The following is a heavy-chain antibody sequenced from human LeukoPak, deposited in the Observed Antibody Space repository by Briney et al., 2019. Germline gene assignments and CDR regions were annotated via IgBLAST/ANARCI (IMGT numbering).Heavy chain of an antibody. J-gene: IGHJ3*02. D-gene: IGHD6-13*01. Sequence: GWINPNSGGTNYAQKFQGRVTMTRDTSISTAYMELSRLRSDDTAVYYCARDRSGQQHAFDIWGQGTMVTVSS. V-gene: IGHV1-2*02. CDR2: INPNSGGT. CDR3: ARDRSGQQHAFDI.